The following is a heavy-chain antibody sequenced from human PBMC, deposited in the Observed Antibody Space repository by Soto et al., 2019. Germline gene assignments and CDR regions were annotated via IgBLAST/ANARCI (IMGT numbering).Heavy chain of an antibody. CDR1: GFTFSSYA. D-gene: IGHD3-9*01. CDR3: ARKYYDILTGYQTLDY. J-gene: IGHJ4*02. CDR2: ISGSGGST. Sequence: EVQLLESGGGLVQPGGSLRLSCAASGFTFSSYAMSWVRQAPGKGLEWVSAISGSGGSTYYADSVKGRFTISRDNSKNTLYLQMNSLRDEHTAVYYCARKYYDILTGYQTLDYWGQGTLVTVSS. V-gene: IGHV3-23*01.